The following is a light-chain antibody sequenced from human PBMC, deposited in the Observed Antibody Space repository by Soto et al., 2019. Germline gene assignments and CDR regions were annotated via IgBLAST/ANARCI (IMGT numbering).Light chain of an antibody. CDR1: SIDVGGSNY. CDR2: DVS. Sequence: QSVLTQPRSVSGSPGQSVTISCTGPSIDVGGSNYVSWYQQHPGKAPKLMIYDVSERPSGVPDRFSGSKSGNTASLTISGLQAEDEADYYCSSYTSSSTLVVFGGGTKVTVL. CDR3: SSYTSSSTLVV. V-gene: IGLV2-11*01. J-gene: IGLJ2*01.